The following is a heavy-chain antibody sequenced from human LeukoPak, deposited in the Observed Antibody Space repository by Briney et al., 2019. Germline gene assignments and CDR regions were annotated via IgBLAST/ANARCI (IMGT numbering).Heavy chain of an antibody. CDR3: ARDRGRWWGPQFY. Sequence: GGSLRLSCAASGFTFSSYWMGWVRQAPGKGLEWVANIKQDGSEKYYVDSVKGRFTISRDNAKNSLYLQMNSLRAEDTAVHYCARDRGRWWGPQFYWGQGTLVTVSS. V-gene: IGHV3-7*01. CDR1: GFTFSSYW. J-gene: IGHJ4*02. CDR2: IKQDGSEK. D-gene: IGHD5-24*01.